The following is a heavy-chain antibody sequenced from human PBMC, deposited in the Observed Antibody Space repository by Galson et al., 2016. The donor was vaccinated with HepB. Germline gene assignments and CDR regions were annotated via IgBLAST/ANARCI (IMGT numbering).Heavy chain of an antibody. CDR3: AASSGYCDRTSCFPSFDY. CDR2: IVAVSGDT. Sequence: SVKVSCKASGFTFTNSAVQWVRLARGQRLEWIGWIVAVSGDTNYAQKFQERVTITRDTSTGTAYMELSSLRSDDTAVDYCAASSGYCDRTSCFPSFDYWGQGTLVTVSS. V-gene: IGHV1-58*01. CDR1: GFTFTNSA. J-gene: IGHJ4*02. D-gene: IGHD2-2*03.